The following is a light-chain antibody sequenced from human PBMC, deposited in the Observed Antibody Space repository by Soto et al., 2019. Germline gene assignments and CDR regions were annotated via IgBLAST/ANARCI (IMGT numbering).Light chain of an antibody. CDR1: SSDVGGHNY. Sequence: QSVLARPASVSGSPGQSVTISCTGTSSDVGGHNYVSWYQQHPGKAPKLMIYEVNKRPSEVSNRFSGSKSGNTASLTISGLRPEDEADYYCNSYTSRYTFVLGTGTKVTVL. J-gene: IGLJ1*01. CDR2: EVN. CDR3: NSYTSRYTFV. V-gene: IGLV2-14*01.